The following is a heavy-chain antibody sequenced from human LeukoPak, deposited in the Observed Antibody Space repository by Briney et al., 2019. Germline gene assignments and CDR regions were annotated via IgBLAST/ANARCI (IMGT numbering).Heavy chain of an antibody. Sequence: PGGSLRLSCAASGFPFSSYGMHWVRQAPGKGLEWVTFIRYGGSNKYYADSVKGRFTISRDNSKNTLYLQMNSLRAEDTAVYYCAIDYSSGLVDYWGQGTLVTVSS. CDR3: AIDYSSGLVDY. V-gene: IGHV3-30*02. D-gene: IGHD3-10*01. CDR2: IRYGGSNK. J-gene: IGHJ4*02. CDR1: GFPFSSYG.